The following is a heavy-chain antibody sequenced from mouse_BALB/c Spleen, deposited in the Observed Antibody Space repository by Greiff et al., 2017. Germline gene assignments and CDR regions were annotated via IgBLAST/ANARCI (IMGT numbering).Heavy chain of an antibody. Sequence: DVQLVESGGDLVKPGGSLKLSCAASGFPFSSYGMSWVRPTPDKRLEWVATISSGGSYTYYPDSVKGRFTISRDNAKNTLYLQMSSLTSEDTAMYYCARPHYYGSSYPRFAYWGQGTLVTVSA. CDR1: GFPFSSYG. D-gene: IGHD1-1*01. V-gene: IGHV5-6*01. J-gene: IGHJ3*01. CDR2: ISSGGSYT. CDR3: ARPHYYGSSYPRFAY.